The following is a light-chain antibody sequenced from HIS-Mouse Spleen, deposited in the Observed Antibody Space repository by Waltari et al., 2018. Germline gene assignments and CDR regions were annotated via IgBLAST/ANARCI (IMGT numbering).Light chain of an antibody. Sequence: SYELTQPPSVSVSPGQTARITCPGDALPKQYEYWYQQKSGQAPVLVIYEDSKRPSGIPERFSGSSSGTMATLTISGAQVEDEADYYCYSTDSSGNHRVFGGGTKLTVL. CDR1: ALPKQY. V-gene: IGLV3-10*01. J-gene: IGLJ2*01. CDR3: YSTDSSGNHRV. CDR2: EDS.